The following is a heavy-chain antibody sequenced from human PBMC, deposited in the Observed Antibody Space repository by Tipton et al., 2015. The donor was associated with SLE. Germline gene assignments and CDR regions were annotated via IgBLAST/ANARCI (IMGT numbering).Heavy chain of an antibody. J-gene: IGHJ4*02. Sequence: SLRLSCAASGFTFSNYNMNWVRQAPGKGLEWVSYISISSNTIYYADSVKGRFTISRDNAKNSLYLQMNSLRAEDTAVYYCAKEGGPVPGISDCWGQGTLVTVSS. V-gene: IGHV3-48*01. CDR1: GFTFSNYN. D-gene: IGHD2-2*01. CDR2: ISISSNTI. CDR3: AKEGGPVPGISDC.